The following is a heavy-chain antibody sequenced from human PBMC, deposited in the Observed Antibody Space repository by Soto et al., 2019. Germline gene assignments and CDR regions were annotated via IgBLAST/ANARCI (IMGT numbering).Heavy chain of an antibody. CDR2: INAGNGNT. CDR3: AITGRYCSGGSCYSISGWFDP. Sequence: ASVKVSCKASGYTFTSYAMHWVCQAPGQRLEWMGWINAGNGNTKYSQKFQGRVTITRDTSASTAYMELSSLRSEDTAVYYCAITGRYCSGGSCYSISGWFDPWGQGTLVTVS. J-gene: IGHJ5*02. CDR1: GYTFTSYA. V-gene: IGHV1-3*01. D-gene: IGHD2-15*01.